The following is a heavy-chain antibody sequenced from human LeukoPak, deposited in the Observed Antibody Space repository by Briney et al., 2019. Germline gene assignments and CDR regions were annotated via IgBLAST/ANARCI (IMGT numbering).Heavy chain of an antibody. D-gene: IGHD3-10*01. CDR2: ISGNGGDT. CDR3: ARTQLLWFGERDYYYYYMDV. CDR1: GFTFSSYA. Sequence: GGSLRLSCAASGFTFSSYAMNWVRQAPGKGLEWVSGISGNGGDTYSADSVKGRFTISRDNAKNSLYLQMNSLRAEDTAVYYCARTQLLWFGERDYYYYYMDVWGKGTTVTVSS. V-gene: IGHV3-23*01. J-gene: IGHJ6*03.